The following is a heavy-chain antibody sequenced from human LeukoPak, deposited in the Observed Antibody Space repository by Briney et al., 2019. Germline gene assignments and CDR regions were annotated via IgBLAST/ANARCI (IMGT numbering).Heavy chain of an antibody. CDR3: ARGDPYGSGSLGLYYFDY. Sequence: ASVKVSCKVSGYTLTELSMHWVRQAPGKGLEWMGGFDPEDGETIYAQKFQGRVTITADESTSTAYMELSSLRSEDTAVYYCARGDPYGSGSLGLYYFDYWGQGTLVTVSS. V-gene: IGHV1-24*01. CDR2: FDPEDGET. J-gene: IGHJ4*02. CDR1: GYTLTELS. D-gene: IGHD3-10*01.